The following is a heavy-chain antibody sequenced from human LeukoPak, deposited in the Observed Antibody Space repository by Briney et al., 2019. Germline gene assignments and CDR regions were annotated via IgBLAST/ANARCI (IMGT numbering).Heavy chain of an antibody. CDR2: ISGSGGST. CDR1: GFTFSSYG. V-gene: IGHV3-23*01. J-gene: IGHJ4*02. D-gene: IGHD2-2*01. CDR3: AKDGGGFHCSSTSCFYSWYYFDY. Sequence: PGGSLRLSCAASGFTFSSYGMSWVRQAPGKGLEWVSAISGSGGSTYYADSVKGRFTISRDNSKNTLYLQMNSLRAEDTAVYYCAKDGGGFHCSSTSCFYSWYYFDYWGQGTLVTVSS.